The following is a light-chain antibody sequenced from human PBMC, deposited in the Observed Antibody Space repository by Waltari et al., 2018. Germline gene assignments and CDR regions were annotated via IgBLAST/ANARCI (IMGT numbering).Light chain of an antibody. CDR2: GAS. V-gene: IGKV1-9*01. Sequence: DIQLTQSPSFLSASVGHRITITCRASQDMSSYLAWYQQKPGRAPKVLISGASSLQSVVASRFSGSGSGTECNLTISSLQPEDITTEYCQQVKTYPLTFGGGTKVEIK. J-gene: IGKJ4*01. CDR1: QDMSSY. CDR3: QQVKTYPLT.